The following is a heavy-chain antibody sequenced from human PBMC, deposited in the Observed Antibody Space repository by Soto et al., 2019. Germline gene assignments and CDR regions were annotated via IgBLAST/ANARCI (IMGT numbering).Heavy chain of an antibody. CDR1: GGSFGSSAYY. J-gene: IGHJ4*02. V-gene: IGHV4-39*02. CDR2: INYSGTT. Sequence: PSETLSLTCAVSGGSFGSSAYYWGWIRQAPGKGLEWIGSINYSGTTYYNTSLKSRVTISVDTSKNHFSLKLSSVTAADTAVYYCARVIPNSGDTGWGQGTLVTVSS. D-gene: IGHD2-15*01. CDR3: ARVIPNSGDTG.